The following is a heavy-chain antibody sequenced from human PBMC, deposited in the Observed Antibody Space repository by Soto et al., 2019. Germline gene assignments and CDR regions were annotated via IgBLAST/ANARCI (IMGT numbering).Heavy chain of an antibody. CDR1: GGTFNTYA. CDR2: ISPMFGAA. V-gene: IGHV1-69*19. J-gene: IGHJ4*02. Sequence: QVQLVQSGAEMKKPGSSVKVSCQSSGGTFNTYAMNWVRQDAGQGPEWMGDISPMFGAANYAPTFQGRVTITADESTGTSYMQLSSLTSEHTALYFCAREVQFHTPAFVCWGEGTLVTVSS. CDR3: AREVQFHTPAFVC.